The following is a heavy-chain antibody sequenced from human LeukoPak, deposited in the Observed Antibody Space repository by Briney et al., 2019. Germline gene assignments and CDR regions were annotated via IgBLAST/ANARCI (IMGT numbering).Heavy chain of an antibody. V-gene: IGHV3-21*01. J-gene: IGHJ3*02. D-gene: IGHD3-3*01. Sequence: GGSLRLSCAASGFTFSSYSMNWVRQAPGKGLEWVSSISSSSYIYYADSVKGRFTISRDNAKNPLYLQMNSLRAEDTAVYYCARDLLRSFDIWGQGTMVTVSS. CDR2: ISSSSYI. CDR1: GFTFSSYS. CDR3: ARDLLRSFDI.